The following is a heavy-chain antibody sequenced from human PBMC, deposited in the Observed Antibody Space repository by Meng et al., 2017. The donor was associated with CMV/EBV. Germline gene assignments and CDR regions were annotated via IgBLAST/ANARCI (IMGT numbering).Heavy chain of an antibody. D-gene: IGHD5-18*01. CDR1: GYSFTSYW. Sequence: KVSCKGSGYSFTSYWIGWVRQMPGKGLEWMGIIYPGDSNTRYSPSFQGQVTISADKSISTAYLQWSSLKASDTAMYYCARLDPTALDYWGQGTLVTVSS. J-gene: IGHJ4*02. V-gene: IGHV5-51*01. CDR3: ARLDPTALDY. CDR2: IYPGDSNT.